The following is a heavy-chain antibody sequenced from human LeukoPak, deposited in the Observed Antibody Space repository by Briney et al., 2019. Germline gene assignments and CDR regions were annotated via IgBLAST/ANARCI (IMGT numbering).Heavy chain of an antibody. D-gene: IGHD4-11*01. V-gene: IGHV3-30*04. Sequence: GRSLRLSCAASGFTFSSYAMHWVRQAPGKGLEWVAVISYDGSNKYYADSVKGRFTIPRDNSKNTLYLQMNSLRAEDTAVYYCARDRRTLHGAADYWGQGTLVTVSS. CDR3: ARDRRTLHGAADY. J-gene: IGHJ4*02. CDR1: GFTFSSYA. CDR2: ISYDGSNK.